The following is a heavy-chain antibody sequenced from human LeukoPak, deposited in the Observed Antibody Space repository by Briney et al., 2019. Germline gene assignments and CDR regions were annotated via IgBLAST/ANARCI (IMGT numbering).Heavy chain of an antibody. Sequence: PWGSLRLSCAASGFTFSSYSMNWVRQAPGKGLEWVSFISSSSSTIYYEDSGKGRFTISRDNAKNSLYLQMNSLRAEDTAVYYCARDRGGSYSAIDYWGQGTLVTVSS. CDR2: ISSSSSTI. CDR3: ARDRGGSYSAIDY. J-gene: IGHJ4*02. V-gene: IGHV3-48*04. CDR1: GFTFSSYS. D-gene: IGHD1-26*01.